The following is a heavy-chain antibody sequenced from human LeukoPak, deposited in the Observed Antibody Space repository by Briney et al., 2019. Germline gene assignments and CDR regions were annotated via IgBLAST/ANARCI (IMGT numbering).Heavy chain of an antibody. D-gene: IGHD4-11*01. CDR2: INPNSGGT. CDR3: ARDFDYSNYVFWSDP. Sequence: GASVKVSCKASGYTFTGYYMHWVRQAPGQGLEWMGWINPNSGGTNYAQKFQGRVTMTRDTSISTAYMELSRLRSDDTAVYYCARDFDYSNYVFWSDPWGQGTLVTVSS. CDR1: GYTFTGYY. J-gene: IGHJ5*02. V-gene: IGHV1-2*02.